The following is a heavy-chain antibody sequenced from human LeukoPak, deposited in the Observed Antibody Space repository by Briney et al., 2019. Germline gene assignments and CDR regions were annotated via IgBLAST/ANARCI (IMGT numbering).Heavy chain of an antibody. CDR1: GDSVSGASAA. Sequence: SQALSLTCAISGDSVSGASAAWNWIRQSPSRGLEWLGRTYYRSKWYNDYAESVKTRITINPDTSKNQFSLQLNSVTPEDTAEYYCAGISGVYGFGTFDIWGQGTMVTVSP. CDR2: TYYRSKWYN. D-gene: IGHD5/OR15-5a*01. J-gene: IGHJ3*02. CDR3: AGISGVYGFGTFDI. V-gene: IGHV6-1*01.